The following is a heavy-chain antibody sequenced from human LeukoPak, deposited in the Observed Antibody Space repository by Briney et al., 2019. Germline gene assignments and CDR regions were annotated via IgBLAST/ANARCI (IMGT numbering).Heavy chain of an antibody. Sequence: GGSLRLSCAASGFTFSSYAMSWVRQAPGKGLEWVSAISGVDTRTYYADSLKGRLTISRDNSKNTLYLQMDSLTVEDTAVYYCAKEDSRGHWFDFWGQGTLVTVSS. CDR3: AKEDSRGHWFDF. CDR1: GFTFSSYA. V-gene: IGHV3-23*01. D-gene: IGHD3-22*01. J-gene: IGHJ4*02. CDR2: ISGVDTRT.